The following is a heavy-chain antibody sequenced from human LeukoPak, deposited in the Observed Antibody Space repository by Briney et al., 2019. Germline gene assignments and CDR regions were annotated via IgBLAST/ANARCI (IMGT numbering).Heavy chain of an antibody. V-gene: IGHV1-24*01. CDR2: FDPEGGET. CDR3: ATVYYDSSGYLPFDY. Sequence: GASVKVSCKVSGYTLTELSMHWVRQAPGKGLEWMGGFDPEGGETIYAQKFQGRVTMTEDTSTDTAYMELSSLRSEDTAVYYCATVYYDSSGYLPFDYWGQGTLVTVSS. CDR1: GYTLTELS. J-gene: IGHJ4*02. D-gene: IGHD3-22*01.